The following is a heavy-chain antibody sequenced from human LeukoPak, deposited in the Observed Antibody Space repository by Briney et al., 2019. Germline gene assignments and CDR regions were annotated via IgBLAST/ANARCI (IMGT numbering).Heavy chain of an antibody. CDR3: RGGGNRHFDS. CDR2: IHTTGST. J-gene: IGHJ4*02. CDR1: VGFTTYDY. Sequence: SETLSLTCSVSVGFTTYDYWNWIRQPAGKAPEWIGRIHTTGSTNYNPSLKSRLTMTLDKSKKQFSLKVTSMTAADTALYCARGGGNRHFDSWGQGILVTVSS. D-gene: IGHD2-15*01. V-gene: IGHV4-4*07.